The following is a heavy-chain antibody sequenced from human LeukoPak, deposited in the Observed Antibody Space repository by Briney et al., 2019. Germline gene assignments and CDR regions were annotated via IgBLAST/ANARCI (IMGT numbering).Heavy chain of an antibody. D-gene: IGHD2-2*01. CDR2: IYPGDSDT. J-gene: IGHJ4*02. V-gene: IGHV5-51*01. CDR3: ARRQGCSSTSCPPDS. CDR1: GYSFTTYW. Sequence: GESLKISRRGSGYSFTTYWIGWVRQMPGKGLEWMAIIYPGDSDTRYSPSFQGQVTMSADKSINTAYLQWSSLKASDTAMYYCARRQGCSSTSCPPDSWGQGTLVTVSS.